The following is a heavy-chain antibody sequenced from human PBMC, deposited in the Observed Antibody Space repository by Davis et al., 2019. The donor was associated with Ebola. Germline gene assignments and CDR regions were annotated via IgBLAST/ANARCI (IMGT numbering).Heavy chain of an antibody. CDR2: MNPSSGNT. V-gene: IGHV1-8*01. Sequence: ASVKVSCKASGYTFSSYDINWVRQATGQGLEWMGWMNPSSGNTGYPQRFQGRVTMTRNTSISTAYMELSSLRSEDTAVYYCARGRHYYGSGRSRLDYYYYGMDVWGQGTTVTVSS. CDR1: GYTFSSYD. J-gene: IGHJ6*02. D-gene: IGHD3-10*01. CDR3: ARGRHYYGSGRSRLDYYYYGMDV.